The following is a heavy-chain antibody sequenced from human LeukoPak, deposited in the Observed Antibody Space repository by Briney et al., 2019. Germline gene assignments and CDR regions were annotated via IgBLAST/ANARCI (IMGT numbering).Heavy chain of an antibody. V-gene: IGHV3-23*01. D-gene: IGHD2-15*01. CDR2: ISGSGGST. Sequence: PGGSLRLSCAASGFTFSSYAMSWVRQAPGKGLEWVSAISGSGGSTYYADSVKGRFTISRDNSKNTLYLQMNILRAEDTAVYYCAKSLQRYCSGGSCLIYYYYYGMDVWGQGTTVTVSS. CDR1: GFTFSSYA. J-gene: IGHJ6*02. CDR3: AKSLQRYCSGGSCLIYYYYYGMDV.